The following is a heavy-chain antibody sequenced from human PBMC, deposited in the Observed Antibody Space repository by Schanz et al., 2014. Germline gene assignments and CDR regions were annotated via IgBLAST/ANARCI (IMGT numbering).Heavy chain of an antibody. Sequence: EVQLVESGGEFVQPGGSLRLSCAASGFTFSSYAMSWVRQAPGKGLEWVSAISGSGSTYYADSVKGRFTISRDNSKNTLYLQMNSLRAEDTAVYYCAKDIAPLAARPGYGMDVWGQGTTVTVSS. CDR1: GFTFSSYA. V-gene: IGHV3-23*04. D-gene: IGHD6-13*01. CDR3: AKDIAPLAARPGYGMDV. J-gene: IGHJ6*02. CDR2: ISGSGST.